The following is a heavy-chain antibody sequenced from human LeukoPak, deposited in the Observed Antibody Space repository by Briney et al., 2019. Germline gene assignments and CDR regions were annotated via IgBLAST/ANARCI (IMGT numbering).Heavy chain of an antibody. CDR1: GFTFSNYP. D-gene: IGHD2/OR15-2a*01. V-gene: IGHV3-64D*06. CDR3: VKEIAFYDY. CDR2: ISTNGGNT. Sequence: PGGSLRLSCSASGFTFSNYPMHWLRKAPGKGLEFVSAISTNGGNTYYADSVKGRFTISRDNSKNMLYLQMSSLRAEDTALYYCVKEIAFYDYWGQGTLVTVSS. J-gene: IGHJ4*02.